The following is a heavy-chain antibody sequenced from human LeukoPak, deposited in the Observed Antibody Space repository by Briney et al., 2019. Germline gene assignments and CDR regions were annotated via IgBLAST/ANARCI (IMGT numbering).Heavy chain of an antibody. CDR3: ASQYYYDSSGYLRGAFDI. J-gene: IGHJ3*02. CDR2: IFPGDSDN. CDR1: GYTFSNYW. V-gene: IGHV5-51*01. D-gene: IGHD3-22*01. Sequence: GESLKISCKGSGYTFSNYWIGWVRQTPGKGLEWMGIIFPGDSDNRNSPSLQDHVTISADKSISTAYLQWTSLKASDSAMYYCASQYYYDSSGYLRGAFDIWGQGTMVTVSS.